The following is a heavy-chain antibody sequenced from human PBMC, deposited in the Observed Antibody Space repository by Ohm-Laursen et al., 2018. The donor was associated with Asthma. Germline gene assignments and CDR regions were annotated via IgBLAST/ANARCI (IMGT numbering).Heavy chain of an antibody. V-gene: IGHV3-21*01. D-gene: IGHD1-1*01. J-gene: IGHJ6*02. Sequence: SLRLSCAASGYTFSRYSIHWVRQIPGKELEWVASISTASSFIYYADSVKGRFTISRDNAKNSLYLQMNSLRAQDTAVYYCAVRTTSAGFDVWGQGTTVTVSS. CDR1: GYTFSRYS. CDR2: ISTASSFI. CDR3: AVRTTSAGFDV.